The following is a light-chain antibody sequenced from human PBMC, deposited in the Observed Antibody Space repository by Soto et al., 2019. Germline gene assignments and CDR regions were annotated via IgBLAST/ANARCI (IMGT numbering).Light chain of an antibody. CDR1: SSDLGGYNY. V-gene: IGLV2-14*01. CDR2: EVS. Sequence: QSALTQPRSVSGSPGQSVTISCSGTSSDLGGYNYVSWYQQHPGKVPKLIIYEVSNRPSGVSNRFSGSKSGNTASLTISGLQAEDEADYYCISYTSTNARVFGGGTKVTVL. J-gene: IGLJ3*02. CDR3: ISYTSTNARV.